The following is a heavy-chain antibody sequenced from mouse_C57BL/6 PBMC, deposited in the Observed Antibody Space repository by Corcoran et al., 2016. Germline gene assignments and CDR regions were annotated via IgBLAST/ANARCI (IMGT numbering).Heavy chain of an antibody. V-gene: IGHV1-75*01. CDR1: GYTFTDYY. D-gene: IGHD1-1*01. J-gene: IGHJ1*03. CDR3: ARGTYYGSSYEYFDV. Sequence: QVQLQQSGPELVKPGASVKISCKASGYTFTDYYINWVKQRPGQGLEWIGWIFPGSGSTYYNEKFKGKATLTVDKSSSTAYMLLSSLTSEDSAVYFCARGTYYGSSYEYFDVWGTGTTVTVSS. CDR2: IFPGSGST.